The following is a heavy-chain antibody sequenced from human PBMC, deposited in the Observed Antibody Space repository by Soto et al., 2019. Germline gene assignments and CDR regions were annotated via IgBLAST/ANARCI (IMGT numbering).Heavy chain of an antibody. CDR3: IRGGVAANPHFDF. J-gene: IGHJ4*02. CDR2: FYYSGTT. Sequence: PSETLSLTCSFSVDSVTDYYWNCVRQTPGKALEWIGYFYYSGTTNYNPSLKGRASISVDTSKNQFSLKLTSVTAADTAVYYCIRGGVAANPHFDFWGQGKLVTVSS. CDR1: VDSVTDYY. V-gene: IGHV4-59*02. D-gene: IGHD3-16*01.